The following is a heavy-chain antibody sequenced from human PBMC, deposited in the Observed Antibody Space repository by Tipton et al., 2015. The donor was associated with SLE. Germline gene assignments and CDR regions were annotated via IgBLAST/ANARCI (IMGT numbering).Heavy chain of an antibody. D-gene: IGHD1-26*01. CDR3: AREPAPGDYYYYYGMDV. CDR1: GGSISSHY. V-gene: IGHV4-4*07. Sequence: TLSLTCTVSGGSISSHYWSWIRQPAGKGLEWIGRIYTSGSTNYNPSLKSRVTMSVDTSKNQFSLKLSSVTAADTAVYYCAREPAPGDYYYYYGMDVWGQGTTVTVSS. J-gene: IGHJ6*02. CDR2: IYTSGST.